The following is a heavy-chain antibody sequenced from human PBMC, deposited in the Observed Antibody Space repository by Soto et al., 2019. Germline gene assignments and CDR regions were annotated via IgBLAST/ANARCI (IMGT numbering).Heavy chain of an antibody. CDR2: VIGTGIDT. Sequence: EVQLLESGGGLVQPGGSLRLSCAASGFTFTNYAMNWVRHSPGTGLEWVASVIGTGIDTYHAASVKGRFTISRDNSRNAMYLEMNRLRAEDTAMYHCAKATRGQCIGAHCYAFEFWGQGILVTVS. V-gene: IGHV3-23*01. CDR3: AKATRGQCIGAHCYAFEF. J-gene: IGHJ4*02. CDR1: GFTFTNYA. D-gene: IGHD2-15*01.